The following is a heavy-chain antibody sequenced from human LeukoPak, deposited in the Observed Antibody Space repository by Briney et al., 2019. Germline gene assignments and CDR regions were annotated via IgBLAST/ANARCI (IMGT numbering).Heavy chain of an antibody. V-gene: IGHV4-39*01. Sequence: PGGSLRLSCAASGFSFSSYWMSWVRQAPGKGLEWIGSIYYSGSTYYNPSLKSRVTISVDTSKNQFSLKLSSVTAADTAVYYCASEASGSYYDGGYWGQGTLVTVSS. CDR3: ASEASGSYYDGGY. J-gene: IGHJ4*02. CDR1: GFSFSSYW. CDR2: IYYSGST. D-gene: IGHD1-26*01.